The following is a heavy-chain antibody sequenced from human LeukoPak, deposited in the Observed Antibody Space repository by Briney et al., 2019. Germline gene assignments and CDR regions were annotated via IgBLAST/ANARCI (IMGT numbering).Heavy chain of an antibody. CDR2: ISVYNGNT. D-gene: IGHD3-3*01. J-gene: IGHJ4*02. CDR1: GYTFTSYG. V-gene: IGHV1-18*01. CDR3: ARLSNFFGYFDY. Sequence: ASVKVSCKASGYTFTSYGISWVRQAPGQGLEWMGWISVYNGNTNYVQKLQGRVTLTTDTSTSTAYMELRSLRFDDTAMYYCARLSNFFGYFDYWGQGTLVIVSS.